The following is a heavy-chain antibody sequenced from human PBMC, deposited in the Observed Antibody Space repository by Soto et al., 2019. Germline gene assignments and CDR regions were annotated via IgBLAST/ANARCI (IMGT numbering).Heavy chain of an antibody. Sequence: PGESLKISCKGSGYSFTSYWIGWVRQMPGKGLEWMGIIYPGDSGTRYSPSFQGQGTMSADKSISTAYLQWSSLKASDTAMYYCASTGEQNPHYYYYGMDVWGQGTTVTVSS. CDR2: IYPGDSGT. J-gene: IGHJ6*02. V-gene: IGHV5-51*01. CDR1: GYSFTSYW. CDR3: ASTGEQNPHYYYYGMDV. D-gene: IGHD2-21*01.